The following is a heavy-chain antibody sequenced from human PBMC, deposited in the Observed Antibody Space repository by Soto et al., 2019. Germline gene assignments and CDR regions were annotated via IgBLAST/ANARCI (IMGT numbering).Heavy chain of an antibody. D-gene: IGHD3-22*01. J-gene: IGHJ4*02. Sequence: SETLSLTCAVSGGSIITSNWWSWVRHPPGKGLEWIGEIYHSGSTNYNPSLKSRVTISVDKSKNQFSLKLSSVTAADTAVYYCASSRSSSGYSISDYWGQGTLVTVSS. CDR2: IYHSGST. CDR3: ASSRSSSGYSISDY. V-gene: IGHV4-4*02. CDR1: GGSIITSNW.